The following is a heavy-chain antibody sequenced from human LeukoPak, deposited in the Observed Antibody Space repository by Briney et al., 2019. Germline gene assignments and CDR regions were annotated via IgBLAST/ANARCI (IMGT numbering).Heavy chain of an antibody. CDR1: GFTFSNYW. Sequence: GGSLRLSCAASGFTFSNYWMSWVRQAPGKGLEWVANIKQDESEKFYVDSVKGRFAISRDNAKNSLYLQMNSLRAEDTAVYYCARDPSGSDFDYWGQGTLVTVSS. CDR2: IKQDESEK. J-gene: IGHJ4*02. CDR3: ARDPSGSDFDY. D-gene: IGHD5-12*01. V-gene: IGHV3-7*01.